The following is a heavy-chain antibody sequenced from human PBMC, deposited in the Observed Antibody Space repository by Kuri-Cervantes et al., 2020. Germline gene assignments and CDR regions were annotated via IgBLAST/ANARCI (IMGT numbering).Heavy chain of an antibody. CDR1: GGSISSSSYY. CDR3: ARLSAAAGTLGWFDP. J-gene: IGHJ5*02. Sequence: GSLRLSCTVSGGSISSSSYYWGWIRQPPGKGLERIGSIYYSGSTYYNPSLKSRVTISVDTSKNQFSLKLSSVTAADTAVYYCARLSAAAGTLGWFDPWGQGTLVTVSS. V-gene: IGHV4-39*01. CDR2: IYYSGST. D-gene: IGHD6-13*01.